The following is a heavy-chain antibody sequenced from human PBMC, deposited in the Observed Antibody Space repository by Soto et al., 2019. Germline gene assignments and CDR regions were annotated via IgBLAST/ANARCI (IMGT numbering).Heavy chain of an antibody. CDR1: GLTFGSRA. CDR2: ITDTGGDA. V-gene: IGHV3-23*01. CDR3: ARGSTDSYPGSRIFDF. Sequence: GSLRLSCVASGLTFGSRAMSWVRQAPGEGLQWVSTITDTGGDAKYADSVRGRFVISRDNSKKTLYLQMTSLTAEDSAMYYCARGSTDSYPGSRIFDFWGRGTLVTVSS. D-gene: IGHD3-10*01. J-gene: IGHJ4*02.